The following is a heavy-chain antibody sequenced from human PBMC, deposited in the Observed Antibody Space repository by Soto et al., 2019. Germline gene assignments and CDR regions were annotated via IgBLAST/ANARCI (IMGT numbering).Heavy chain of an antibody. CDR2: IIPIFGTA. V-gene: IGHV1-69*13. Sequence: SVKVSCKASGGTFSSYAISWVRQAPGQGLEWMGGIIPIFGTANYAQKFQGRVTITADESTSTAYMELSSLRSEDTTVYYCARCYGSGSYTHFDYWGQGTLVTAPQ. D-gene: IGHD3-10*01. CDR3: ARCYGSGSYTHFDY. J-gene: IGHJ4*02. CDR1: GGTFSSYA.